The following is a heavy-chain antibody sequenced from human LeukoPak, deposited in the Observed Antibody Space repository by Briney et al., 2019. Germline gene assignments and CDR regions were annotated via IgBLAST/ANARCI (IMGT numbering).Heavy chain of an antibody. J-gene: IGHJ4*02. CDR1: GGTFSSYA. Sequence: ASVKVSCKASGGTFSSYAISWVRQAPGQGLEWMGGIIPIFGTANYAQKFQGRVTITADESTSTAYVELGSLRSEDMAVYYCARDRGSGWYEGSNFGYWGQGTLVTVSS. CDR2: IIPIFGTA. D-gene: IGHD6-19*01. V-gene: IGHV1-69*13. CDR3: ARDRGSGWYEGSNFGY.